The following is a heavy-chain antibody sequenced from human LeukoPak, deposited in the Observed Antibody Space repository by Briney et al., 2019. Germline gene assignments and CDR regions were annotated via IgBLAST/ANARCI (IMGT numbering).Heavy chain of an antibody. CDR2: ISVRSNYR. Sequence: PGGSLTLSCAASGYTFSDFSVNWVRQAPGKGLEWVSSISVRSNYRYYADSVRGRFTISRDDARDSLFLQMNSLRAEDTAVYSCVRLRRNNDRSGYYYYYDYWGQGTLVTVSS. D-gene: IGHD3-22*01. V-gene: IGHV3-21*01. CDR3: VRLRRNNDRSGYYYYYDY. J-gene: IGHJ4*02. CDR1: GYTFSDFS.